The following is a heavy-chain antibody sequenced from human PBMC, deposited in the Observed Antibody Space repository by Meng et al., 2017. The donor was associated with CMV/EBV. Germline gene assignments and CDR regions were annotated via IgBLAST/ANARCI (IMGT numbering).Heavy chain of an antibody. V-gene: IGHV4-34*01. J-gene: IGHJ6*02. CDR1: GGSFSGYY. Sequence: SETLSPTCAVYGGSFSGYYWSWIRQPPGKGLEWIGEINHSGSTNYNPSLKSRVTISVDTSKNQFSLKLSSVTAADTAVYYCARANLYYDFWSGKRLYYYGMDVWGQGTTVTVSS. D-gene: IGHD3-3*01. CDR3: ARANLYYDFWSGKRLYYYGMDV. CDR2: INHSGST.